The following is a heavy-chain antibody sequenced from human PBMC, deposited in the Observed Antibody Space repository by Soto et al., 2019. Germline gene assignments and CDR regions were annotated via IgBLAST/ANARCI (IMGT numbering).Heavy chain of an antibody. CDR1: GYTFSRHG. Sequence: QVQLAQSGAEVKKPGASVTVSCKASGYTFSRHGISWVRQAPGQGLEWMAWSGNTNYAQKFQGRLTLTTNPSTRTAYMELRSLRSDDTAVYYCARGADDFSSGYYYEYWGQGTLVTVSS. CDR2: SGNT. CDR3: ARGADDFSSGYYYEY. J-gene: IGHJ4*02. V-gene: IGHV1-18*04. D-gene: IGHD3-3*01.